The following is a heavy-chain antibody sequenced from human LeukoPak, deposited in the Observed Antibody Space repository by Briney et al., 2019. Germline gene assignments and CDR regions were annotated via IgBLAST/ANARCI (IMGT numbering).Heavy chain of an antibody. J-gene: IGHJ5*02. CDR2: ISSSSANI. V-gene: IGHV3-21*01. CDR3: ARDAKQLQENWFDP. CDR1: GFTFSSYT. Sequence: GGSLRLSCAASGFTFSSYTLHWVRQAPGKGLEWVSCISSSSANIYYVDSVKGRFTISRDNAKKSLYLQMDSLRVEDTAVYYCARDAKQLQENWFDPRGQGTLVTVSS. D-gene: IGHD6-6*01.